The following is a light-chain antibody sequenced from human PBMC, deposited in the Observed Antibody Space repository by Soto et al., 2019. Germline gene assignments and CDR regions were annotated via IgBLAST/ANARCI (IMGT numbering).Light chain of an antibody. CDR1: SSDVGLYDY. CDR2: EVS. V-gene: IGLV2-14*01. CDR3: SSYTTVFTYV. J-gene: IGLJ1*01. Sequence: QSVLTQPASVSGSPGQSITVSCTGTSSDVGLYDYVSWFQQHPGKSPKLIIYEVSHRPSGVSSRFSGSKSGNTASLTISGLQTEDEADYYRSSYTTVFTYVFGTGTQLTVL.